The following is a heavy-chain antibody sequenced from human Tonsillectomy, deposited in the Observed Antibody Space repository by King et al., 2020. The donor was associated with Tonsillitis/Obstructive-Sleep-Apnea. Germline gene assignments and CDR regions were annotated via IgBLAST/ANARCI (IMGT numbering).Heavy chain of an antibody. D-gene: IGHD3-3*01. CDR3: ARTYYDFWSGQGGYYYYGMDV. CDR2: IYYSGST. J-gene: IGHJ6*02. CDR1: GGSISSYY. V-gene: IGHV4-59*01. Sequence: VQLQESGPGLVKPSETLSLTCTVSGGSISSYYWSWIRQPPGKGLEWSGYIYYSGSTNYNPSLKSRVTISVDTSKNQFSLKLSSVTAADTAVYYCARTYYDFWSGQGGYYYYGMDVWGQGTTVTVSS.